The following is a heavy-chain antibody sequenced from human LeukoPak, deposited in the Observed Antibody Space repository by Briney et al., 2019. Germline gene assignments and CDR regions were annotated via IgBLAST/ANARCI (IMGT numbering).Heavy chain of an antibody. V-gene: IGHV4-34*01. CDR2: INHSGST. CDR3: ARATLRSTSFDY. CDR1: GGTFSGYY. Sequence: SETLSLTCAVYGGTFSGYYWSWIRQPPGKGLEWIGEINHSGSTNYNPSLKSRVTISVDTSKNQFSLKLSSVTAADTAVYYCARATLRSTSFDYWGQGTLVTVSS. D-gene: IGHD3-16*01. J-gene: IGHJ4*02.